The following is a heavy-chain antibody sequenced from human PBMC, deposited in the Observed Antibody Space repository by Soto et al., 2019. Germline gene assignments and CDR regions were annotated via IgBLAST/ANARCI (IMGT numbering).Heavy chain of an antibody. Sequence: ASVKVSCKASGYTFTGYYMHWVRQAPGQGLEWMGWINANNGDTNYSQKFQGWVTITRDTSTSTAYMELSRLRSEDTAVYYCARERIYYYDSSPFDYWGQGTLVTVSS. CDR2: INANNGDT. J-gene: IGHJ4*02. D-gene: IGHD3-22*01. CDR3: ARERIYYYDSSPFDY. CDR1: GYTFTGYY. V-gene: IGHV1-2*04.